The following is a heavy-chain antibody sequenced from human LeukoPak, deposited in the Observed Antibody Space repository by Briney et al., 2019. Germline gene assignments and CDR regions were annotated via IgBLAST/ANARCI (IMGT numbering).Heavy chain of an antibody. V-gene: IGHV3-30*18. CDR2: ISYDGSNK. D-gene: IGHD5-12*01. J-gene: IGHJ4*02. CDR1: GFTFSSYG. Sequence: GGSLRLSCAASGFTFSSYGMHWVRQAPGKGQEWVAVISYDGSNKYYADSVKGRFTISRDNSKNTLYLQMNSLRAEDTAVYYCAKGRSGIVATIFDYWGQGTLVTVSS. CDR3: AKGRSGIVATIFDY.